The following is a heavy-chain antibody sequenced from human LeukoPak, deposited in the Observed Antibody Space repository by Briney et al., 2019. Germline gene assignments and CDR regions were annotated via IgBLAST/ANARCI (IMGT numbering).Heavy chain of an antibody. Sequence: PGGSLRLSCAASGFTFSSYDMSWVRQAPGRGLEWVSAISGSGGSTYYADSVKGRFTISRDNSKNTLYLQMNSLRAEDTAVYYCAKVPPRLVVVAATPDYWGQGTLVTVSS. D-gene: IGHD2-15*01. CDR2: ISGSGGST. CDR3: AKVPPRLVVVAATPDY. CDR1: GFTFSSYD. J-gene: IGHJ4*02. V-gene: IGHV3-23*01.